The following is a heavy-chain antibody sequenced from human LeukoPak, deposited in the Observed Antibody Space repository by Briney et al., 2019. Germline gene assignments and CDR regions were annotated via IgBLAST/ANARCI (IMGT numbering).Heavy chain of an antibody. CDR1: GGSISSYY. Sequence: SETLSLTCTVSGGSISSYYWSWIRQPPGKGLEWIGYIYYSGSTNYNPSLKSRVTISVDTSKNQFSLKLSSVTAADTAVYYCARDRYYYDSSGYYYVPFDCWGQGTLVTVSS. J-gene: IGHJ4*02. D-gene: IGHD3-22*01. V-gene: IGHV4-59*01. CDR3: ARDRYYYDSSGYYYVPFDC. CDR2: IYYSGST.